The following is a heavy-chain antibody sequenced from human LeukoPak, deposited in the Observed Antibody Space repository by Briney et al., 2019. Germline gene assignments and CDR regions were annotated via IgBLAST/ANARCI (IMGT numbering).Heavy chain of an antibody. D-gene: IGHD2-21*02. CDR2: LIENGATT. Sequence: GGSLRLSCAASGFTFSSHAMSWVRRAPGKGLEWVSGLIENGATTYYADSVKGRFTISRDNSRNTMYLQMNSLRVEDTAVYYCAKDLAYCGGDCKSLDAFDIWGQGTMVTVSS. CDR1: GFTFSSHA. CDR3: AKDLAYCGGDCKSLDAFDI. V-gene: IGHV3-23*01. J-gene: IGHJ3*02.